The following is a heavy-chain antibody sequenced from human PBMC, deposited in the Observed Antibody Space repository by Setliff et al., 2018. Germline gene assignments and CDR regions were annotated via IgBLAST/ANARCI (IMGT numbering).Heavy chain of an antibody. V-gene: IGHV4-4*07. Sequence: PSETLSRTWTVSGGSIGGYYWNWIRQPAGEGLEWIGRMYTSGSTNYNPSLKSRVTISLDTSKNQFSLKLSSVTAADTAVYYCARGSSGWYSGAVDIWGQGTMVTVSS. D-gene: IGHD6-19*01. CDR3: ARGSSGWYSGAVDI. J-gene: IGHJ3*02. CDR2: MYTSGST. CDR1: GGSIGGYY.